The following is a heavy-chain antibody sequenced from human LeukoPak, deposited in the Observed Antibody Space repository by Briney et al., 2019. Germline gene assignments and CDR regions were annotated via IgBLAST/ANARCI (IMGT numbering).Heavy chain of an antibody. J-gene: IGHJ4*02. CDR2: ISGSGGST. CDR3: AKAAQYYDFWSSYHNYFDY. CDR1: GFTFSTYA. Sequence: GGSLRLSCAASGFTFSTYAMSWVRQAPGKGLEWVSAISGSGGSTYYADSVKGRFTISRDNSKNTLYLQMNSLRAEDTAVYYCAKAAQYYDFWSSYHNYFDYWGQGTLVTVSS. V-gene: IGHV3-23*01. D-gene: IGHD3-3*01.